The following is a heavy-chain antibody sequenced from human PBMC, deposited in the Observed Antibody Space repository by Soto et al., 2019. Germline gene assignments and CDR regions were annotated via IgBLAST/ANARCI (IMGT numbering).Heavy chain of an antibody. J-gene: IGHJ4*02. V-gene: IGHV3-23*01. CDR2: ISDNADRI. Sequence: PGGSLRLSCAASGFSFSSNSMAWVRQAPGKGLEWVSSISDNADRIFYADSVRGRFTFSRDNSRNKLYLQMNSLRAEDTALYYCVILAPGKFDFWGQGNLVTVSS. CDR3: VILAPGKFDF. D-gene: IGHD1-26*01. CDR1: GFSFSSNS.